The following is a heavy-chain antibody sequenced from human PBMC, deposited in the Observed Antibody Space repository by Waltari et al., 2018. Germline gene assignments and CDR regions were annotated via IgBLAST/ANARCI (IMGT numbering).Heavy chain of an antibody. CDR1: GFTFSRYG. Sequence: QVQLVESGGGVVQPGGSLRISCAESGFTFSRYGMHWVGQAPGKGLEWVAFIRYDGSNKYYADSVKGRFTISRDNSKNTLYLQMNSLRAEDTAVYYCASPTDATIDAFDIWGQGTMVTVSS. CDR2: IRYDGSNK. CDR3: ASPTDATIDAFDI. D-gene: IGHD5-12*01. V-gene: IGHV3-30*02. J-gene: IGHJ3*02.